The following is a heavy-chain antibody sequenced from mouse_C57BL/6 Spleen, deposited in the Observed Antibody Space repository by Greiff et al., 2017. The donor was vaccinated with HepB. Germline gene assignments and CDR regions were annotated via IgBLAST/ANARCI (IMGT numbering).Heavy chain of an antibody. CDR1: GYTFTSYW. CDR2: IDPSDSYT. V-gene: IGHV1-50*01. CDR3: ARGGSSGPFAY. Sequence: QVQLQQPGAELVKPGASVKLSCKASGYTFTSYWMQWVKQRPGQGLEWIGEIDPSDSYTNYNQKFKGKATLTVDTSSSTAYMQLSSLTSEDSAVYYCARGGSSGPFAYWGQGTLVTVSA. J-gene: IGHJ3*01. D-gene: IGHD3-2*02.